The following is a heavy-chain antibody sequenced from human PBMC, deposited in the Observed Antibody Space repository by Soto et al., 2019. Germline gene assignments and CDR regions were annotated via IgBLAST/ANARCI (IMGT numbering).Heavy chain of an antibody. Sequence: QVQLVQSGAEVKKPGASVKVSCKASGYTFTSYGISWVRQAPGQGLEWMGWISAYNGNTNYAQKLQGRVTMTTDTATSTAYMELRSLRSDDTAVYYCARAGEYYYDSSGYHIYAFDIWGQGTMVTVSS. V-gene: IGHV1-18*01. D-gene: IGHD3-22*01. CDR1: GYTFTSYG. J-gene: IGHJ3*02. CDR2: ISAYNGNT. CDR3: ARAGEYYYDSSGYHIYAFDI.